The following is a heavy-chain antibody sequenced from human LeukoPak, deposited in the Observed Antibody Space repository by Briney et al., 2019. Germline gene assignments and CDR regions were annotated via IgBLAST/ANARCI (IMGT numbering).Heavy chain of an antibody. CDR1: GYTFTSYG. D-gene: IGHD3-22*01. CDR3: ARVNYYDSSGPKYGMDV. J-gene: IGHJ6*02. V-gene: IGHV1-18*01. CDR2: ISAYNGNT. Sequence: ASVKVSCKASGYTFTSYGISWVRQAPGQGLEWMGWISAYNGNTNYAQKFQGRVTITADKSTSTAYMELSSLRSEDTAVYYCARVNYYDSSGPKYGMDVWGQGTTVTVSS.